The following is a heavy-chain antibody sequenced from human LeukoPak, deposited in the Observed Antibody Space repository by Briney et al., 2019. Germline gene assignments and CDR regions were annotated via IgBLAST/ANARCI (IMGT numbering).Heavy chain of an antibody. V-gene: IGHV1-2*02. J-gene: IGHJ4*02. D-gene: IGHD3-22*01. CDR1: GYTFTGYY. CDR3: ARAVGPDYYDSSGYYYSTERFDY. Sequence: ASVKVSCKASGYTFTGYYMHWVRQAPGQGLEWMGWINPNSGGTNYAQKFQGRVTMTRDTSISTAYMELSRLRSDDTAVYYCARAVGPDYYDSSGYYYSTERFDYWGQGTLVTVSS. CDR2: INPNSGGT.